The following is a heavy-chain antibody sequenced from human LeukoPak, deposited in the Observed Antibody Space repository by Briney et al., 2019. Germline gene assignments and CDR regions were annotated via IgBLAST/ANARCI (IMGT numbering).Heavy chain of an antibody. Sequence: SSETLSLTCTVSGDSISPYDWSWIRQPPGKGLEWIGYIYHSGSTYYNPSLKSRVTISVDRSKNQFSLKLSSVTAADTAVYYCARAICSGGSCYDAYFDYWGQGTLVTVSS. D-gene: IGHD2-15*01. J-gene: IGHJ4*02. V-gene: IGHV4-30-2*01. CDR1: GDSISPYD. CDR2: IYHSGST. CDR3: ARAICSGGSCYDAYFDY.